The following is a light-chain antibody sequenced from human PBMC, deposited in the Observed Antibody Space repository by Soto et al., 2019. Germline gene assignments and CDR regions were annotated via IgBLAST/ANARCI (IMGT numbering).Light chain of an antibody. CDR2: GAS. CDR1: QSISRN. Sequence: EIVMTQSPAGLSASRLEIATLSFRASQSISRNLAWYQQKPGQAPRLLIYGASTRATGVPARFSGSGSGTEFTLTINSLQSEDFVVYFCQQYNDWPTFGQGSKVDIK. J-gene: IGKJ1*01. V-gene: IGKV3-15*01. CDR3: QQYNDWPT.